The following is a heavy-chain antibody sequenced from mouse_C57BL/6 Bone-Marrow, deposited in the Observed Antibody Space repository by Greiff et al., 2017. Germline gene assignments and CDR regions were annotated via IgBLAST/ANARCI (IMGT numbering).Heavy chain of an antibody. CDR1: GYTFTSYG. Sequence: QVQLKQSGAELARPGASVKLSCKASGYTFTSYGISWVKQRTGQGLEWIGEIYPRSGNTYYNEKFKGKATLTADKSSSTAYMELRSLTSEDSAVYFCARRFITTVVANWYFDVWGTGTTVTVSS. V-gene: IGHV1-81*01. CDR3: ARRFITTVVANWYFDV. CDR2: IYPRSGNT. D-gene: IGHD1-1*01. J-gene: IGHJ1*03.